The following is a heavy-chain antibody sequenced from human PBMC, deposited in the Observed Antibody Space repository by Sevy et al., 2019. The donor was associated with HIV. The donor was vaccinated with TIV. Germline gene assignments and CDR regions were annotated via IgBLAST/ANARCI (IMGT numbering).Heavy chain of an antibody. D-gene: IGHD3-9*01. V-gene: IGHV4-59*01. CDR2: IYYTGST. Sequence: SETLSLTCTVFGGSISAYYWSWIRQSPGKGLEYIGYIYYTGSTYYNPSLKSRVTISIDTSKNQFSLRLRSVTTADTAVYYCVRDQYYDISTGLYAMDVWGQGTTVTVSS. J-gene: IGHJ6*02. CDR3: VRDQYYDISTGLYAMDV. CDR1: GGSISAYY.